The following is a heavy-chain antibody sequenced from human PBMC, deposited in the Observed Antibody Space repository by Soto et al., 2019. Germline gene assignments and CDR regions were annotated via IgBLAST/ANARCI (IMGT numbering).Heavy chain of an antibody. Sequence: GAALKISCKGSGYSFTSYWIGSVRQMPGKGLEWMGIIYPGDSDTRYSPSFQGQVTISADKSISTAYLQWSSLKASDTAMYYFARPHYYDSSGTFPHLWGQGTMVTVSS. CDR1: GYSFTSYW. D-gene: IGHD3-22*01. V-gene: IGHV5-51*01. J-gene: IGHJ3*01. CDR3: ARPHYYDSSGTFPHL. CDR2: IYPGDSDT.